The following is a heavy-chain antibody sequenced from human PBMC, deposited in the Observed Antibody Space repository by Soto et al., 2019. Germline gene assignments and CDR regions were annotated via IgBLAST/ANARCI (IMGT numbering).Heavy chain of an antibody. J-gene: IGHJ6*02. Sequence: PGGSLRLSCAASGFTFSSYALHWVRQAPDKGLEWVALISNDGSHKYYADSLKGRFTISRDNSKNTLYLQMNSLRAEDTAVYYCARDRWQQLPYYYGMDVWGQGTTVTVSS. D-gene: IGHD2-15*01. CDR2: ISNDGSHK. CDR1: GFTFSSYA. V-gene: IGHV3-30-3*01. CDR3: ARDRWQQLPYYYGMDV.